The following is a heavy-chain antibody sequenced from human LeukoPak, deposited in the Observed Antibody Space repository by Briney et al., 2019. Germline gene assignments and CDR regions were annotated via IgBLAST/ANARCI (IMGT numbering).Heavy chain of an antibody. V-gene: IGHV3-48*03. CDR1: GGTFRSYG. J-gene: IGHJ3*01. D-gene: IGHD1-26*01. CDR3: ERDPPVGPHRGAFDV. Sequence: GGSLRLSCVASGGTFRSYGMNWVRQAPGKGLEWISYINRDGAIIYYADSVKGRFAIARDDAKNSLFLQMHSLRDEDTAIYYDERDPPVGPHRGAFDVWGPGTMVSVSS. CDR2: INRDGAII.